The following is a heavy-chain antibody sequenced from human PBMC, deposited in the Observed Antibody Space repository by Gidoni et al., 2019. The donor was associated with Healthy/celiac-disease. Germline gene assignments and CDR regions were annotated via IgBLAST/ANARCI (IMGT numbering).Heavy chain of an antibody. CDR3: ARDRPFYSCRTSCYKGHFDY. CDR2: ISYDGSNK. CDR1: GFPFSSYG. Sequence: QVQLVESGGGVVQPGRSLRLSCAASGFPFSSYGMHWGRQAPAKGLAWVAVISYDGSNKYDADSVKGRFTISRDNSKNTLYLQMNSLRAEDTAVYYCARDRPFYSCRTSCYKGHFDYWGQGTLVTVSS. J-gene: IGHJ4*02. V-gene: IGHV3-30*03. D-gene: IGHD2-2*02.